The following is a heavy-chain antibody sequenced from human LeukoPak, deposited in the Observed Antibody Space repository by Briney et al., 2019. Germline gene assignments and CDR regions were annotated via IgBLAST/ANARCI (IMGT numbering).Heavy chain of an antibody. Sequence: PSETLSLTCTVSGGSISSYYWSWIRQPPGKGLEWIGYIYYSGSTNYNPSLKSRVTISVDTSKNQFSLKLSSVTAADTAVYYCARVDSGYDYVGYYNYYMDVWGKGTAVTVSS. CDR1: GGSISSYY. CDR3: ARVDSGYDYVGYYNYYMDV. D-gene: IGHD5-12*01. J-gene: IGHJ6*03. CDR2: IYYSGST. V-gene: IGHV4-59*12.